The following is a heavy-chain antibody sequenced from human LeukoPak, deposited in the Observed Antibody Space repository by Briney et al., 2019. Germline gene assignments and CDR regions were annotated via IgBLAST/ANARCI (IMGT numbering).Heavy chain of an antibody. CDR1: GYTFTDYS. J-gene: IGHJ5*02. V-gene: IGHV1-2*02. D-gene: IGHD1-26*01. CDR2: INPNSGGT. Sequence: ASVKVSCKASGYTFTDYSMHWVRQAPGQGLEWMGWINPNSGGTNYAQKFQGRVTMTRDTSISTAYMELSRLRSDDTAVYYCARDHFGGITVGATGWFDPWGQGTLVTVSS. CDR3: ARDHFGGITVGATGWFDP.